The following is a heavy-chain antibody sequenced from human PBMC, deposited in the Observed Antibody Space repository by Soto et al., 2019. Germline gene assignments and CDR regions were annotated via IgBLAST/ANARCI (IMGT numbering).Heavy chain of an antibody. CDR3: ARSGYCSGGSCGYYYMDV. Sequence: GASVKVSCKASGGTFSSYTISWVRQAPGQGLEWMGRIIPILGIANYAQKFQGRVTITADKSTSTAYMELSSLRSEDTAVYYCARSGYCSGGSCGYYYMDVWGKGPTVTVSS. CDR2: IIPILGIA. V-gene: IGHV1-69*02. J-gene: IGHJ6*03. D-gene: IGHD2-15*01. CDR1: GGTFSSYT.